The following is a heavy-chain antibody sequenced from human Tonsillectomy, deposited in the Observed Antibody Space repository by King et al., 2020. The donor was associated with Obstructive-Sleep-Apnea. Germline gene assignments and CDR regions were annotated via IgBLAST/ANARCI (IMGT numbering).Heavy chain of an antibody. CDR3: ASLVGATSWDAFDI. CDR2: ISSDGSNK. D-gene: IGHD1-26*01. V-gene: IGHV3-30*04. J-gene: IGHJ3*02. Sequence: GQLVQSGGGVVQPGRSLKLSCAASGFTFSNYTMHWVRQAPGKGLEWGAVISSDGSNKYYADSVKGRFTISRDNSKNTLYLRMNSLRAEDTAVYYCASLVGATSWDAFDIWGQGTVVSVSS. CDR1: GFTFSNYT.